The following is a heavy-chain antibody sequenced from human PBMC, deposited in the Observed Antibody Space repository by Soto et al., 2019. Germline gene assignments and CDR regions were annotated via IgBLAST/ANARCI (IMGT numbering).Heavy chain of an antibody. J-gene: IGHJ4*02. CDR2: ISYDGSNK. CDR3: ATLRITMIVVVQPSDY. Sequence: GGSLRLSCAASGFTFSSYAMHWVRQAPGKGLEWVAVISYDGSNKYYADSVKGRFTISRDNSKNTLYLQMNSLRAEDTAVYYCATLRITMIVVVQPSDYWGQGTLVTVSS. CDR1: GFTFSSYA. D-gene: IGHD3-22*01. V-gene: IGHV3-30-3*01.